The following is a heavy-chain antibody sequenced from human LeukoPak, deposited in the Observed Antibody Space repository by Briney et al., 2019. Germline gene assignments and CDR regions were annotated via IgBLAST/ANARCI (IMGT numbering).Heavy chain of an antibody. Sequence: GRSLRLSCAASGFTFSSYWMHWVRQAPGKGLVWVSRINSDGSSTSYVDSVKGRFTISRDNAKNTLYLQMNSLRAEDTAVYYCARSPGITGTFDPWGQGTLVTVSS. J-gene: IGHJ5*02. V-gene: IGHV3-74*01. CDR1: GFTFSSYW. CDR3: ARSPGITGTFDP. CDR2: INSDGSST. D-gene: IGHD1-7*01.